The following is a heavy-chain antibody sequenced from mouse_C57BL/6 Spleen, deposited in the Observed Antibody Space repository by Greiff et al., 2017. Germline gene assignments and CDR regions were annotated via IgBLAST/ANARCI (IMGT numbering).Heavy chain of an antibody. CDR3: TGEGLRVGYFDY. CDR1: GFTFSNYW. V-gene: IGHV6-3*01. CDR2: IRLKSDNYAT. J-gene: IGHJ2*01. Sequence: DVMLVESGGGLVQPGGSMKLSCVASGFTFSNYWMNWVRQSPEKGLEWVAQIRLKSDNYATHYVESVKGRFTISRDDSKSSVYLQMNNLRAEDTGIYYCTGEGLRVGYFDYWGQGTTLTVSS. D-gene: IGHD1-1*01.